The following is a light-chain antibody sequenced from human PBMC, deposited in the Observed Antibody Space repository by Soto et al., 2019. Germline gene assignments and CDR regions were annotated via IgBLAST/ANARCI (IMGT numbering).Light chain of an antibody. Sequence: EIVLTQSPGTLSLSPGERATLSCRASQSVSSSSLAWYQQKPGQAPRLLISGASNRATGIPDRFSGSGSGTDFTLTISRLEPEDFAVYYCQHYGRSPLTFGGGTKVEIK. CDR2: GAS. CDR1: QSVSSSS. V-gene: IGKV3-20*01. J-gene: IGKJ4*01. CDR3: QHYGRSPLT.